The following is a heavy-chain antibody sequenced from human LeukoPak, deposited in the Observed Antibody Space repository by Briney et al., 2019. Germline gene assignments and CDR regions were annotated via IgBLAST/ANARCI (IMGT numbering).Heavy chain of an antibody. J-gene: IGHJ4*02. Sequence: SETLSLTCTVSGGSISSYSWSWIRQPAGKGLEWIGRIYTSGSTNYNPSLKSRVTMSVDTSENQFSLKLSSVTAADTAVYYCARAHYDFWRAYLDYWGQGTLVTVSS. CDR1: GGSISSYS. CDR2: IYTSGST. D-gene: IGHD3-3*01. CDR3: ARAHYDFWRAYLDY. V-gene: IGHV4-4*07.